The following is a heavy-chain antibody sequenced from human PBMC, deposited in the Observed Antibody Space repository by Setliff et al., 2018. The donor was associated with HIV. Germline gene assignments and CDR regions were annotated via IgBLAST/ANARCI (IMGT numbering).Heavy chain of an antibody. CDR2: ISGYNGNT. D-gene: IGHD3-3*01. CDR3: VRGVQSPPHYSYYYMDV. V-gene: IGHV1-18*01. J-gene: IGHJ6*03. Sequence: GASVKVSCKASGYTFTSYGISWVRQAPGQGLEWMGWISGYNGNTNYAQNLQGRVTMTTDTSTSTAYMELRSLRFDDTAMYYCVRGVQSPPHYSYYYMDVWGEGTMVTVSS. CDR1: GYTFTSYG.